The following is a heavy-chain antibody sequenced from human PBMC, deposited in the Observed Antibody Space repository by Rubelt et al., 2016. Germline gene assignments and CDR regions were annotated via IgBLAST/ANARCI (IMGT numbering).Heavy chain of an antibody. J-gene: IGHJ4*02. CDR3: ARTYYYDRSGYYQDY. CDR2: INSAGDT. CDR1: GLTVRSNY. V-gene: IGHV3-66*01. D-gene: IGHD3-22*01. Sequence: PGGSLRLSCGASGLTVRSNYMSWVRQAPGQGLEWVSMINSAGDTYYADSVKGRSVISRANSKTTLYLQMSSLRAEDTAVYYCARTYYYDRSGYYQDYWGQGTLVTVSS.